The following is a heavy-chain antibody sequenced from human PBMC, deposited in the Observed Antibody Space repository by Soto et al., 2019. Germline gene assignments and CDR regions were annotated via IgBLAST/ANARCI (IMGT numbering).Heavy chain of an antibody. CDR1: GGSFSGYY. D-gene: IGHD6-6*01. CDR2: INHSGST. CDR3: ARGFPEYSIPFDY. V-gene: IGHV4-34*01. Sequence: SETLSLSCAVYGGSFSGYYWSWIRQPPGKGLEWIGEINHSGSTNYNPSLKSRVTISVDTSKNQFSLKLSSVTAADTAVYYCARGFPEYSIPFDYWGQGTLVTVSS. J-gene: IGHJ4*02.